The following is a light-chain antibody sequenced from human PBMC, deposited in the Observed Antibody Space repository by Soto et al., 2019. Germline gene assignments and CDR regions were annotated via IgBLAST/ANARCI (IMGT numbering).Light chain of an antibody. V-gene: IGKV1-33*01. Sequence: DIQMTQSPSSLSASVGDRVTITCQASQDISNYLNWYQQKPGKAPKLLIYDASNLETGVPSRFSGSGSGTDFTFTISSLQPEDIATYYCQQYDTLPPVTFGPGTKVDIK. CDR3: QQYDTLPPVT. CDR2: DAS. J-gene: IGKJ3*01. CDR1: QDISNY.